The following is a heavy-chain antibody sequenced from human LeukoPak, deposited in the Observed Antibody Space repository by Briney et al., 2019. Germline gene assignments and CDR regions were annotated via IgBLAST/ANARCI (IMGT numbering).Heavy chain of an antibody. Sequence: ASVKVSCKASGYTFSNYGITWVRQAPGQGLEWMGWISTYNGNTKYAQKVQGRVTLTKDTSTTTAYMELRSLRSDDTAVYYCARVSLVRIAAASTMDYWGQGSLVTVS. D-gene: IGHD6-13*01. CDR1: GYTFSNYG. J-gene: IGHJ4*02. CDR3: ARVSLVRIAAASTMDY. CDR2: ISTYNGNT. V-gene: IGHV1-18*01.